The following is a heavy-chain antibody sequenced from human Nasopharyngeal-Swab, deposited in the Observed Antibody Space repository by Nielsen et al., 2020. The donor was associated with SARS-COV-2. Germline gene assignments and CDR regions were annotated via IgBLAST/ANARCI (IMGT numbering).Heavy chain of an antibody. CDR1: GGSISSSSYY. D-gene: IGHD1-26*01. Sequence: SETLSLTCTVSGGSISSSSYYWGWIRQPPGKGLEWIGSIYYSGSTYYNPSLKSRVTISVDTSKNQFSLKLSSVTAADTAVYYCARVARYSGSYYAALDIWGQGTMVTVSS. CDR2: IYYSGST. V-gene: IGHV4-39*07. J-gene: IGHJ3*02. CDR3: ARVARYSGSYYAALDI.